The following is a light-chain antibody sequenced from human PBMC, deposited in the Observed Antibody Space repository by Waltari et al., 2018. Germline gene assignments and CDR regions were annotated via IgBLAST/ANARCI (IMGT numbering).Light chain of an antibody. V-gene: IGKV4-1*01. J-gene: IGKJ2*01. Sequence: DIVMTQSPESLAVSLGERATINCKSSQSLLFGSSKKNYLAWFQQTPGQPPKLFIYWASTQESGVPDRFSGSGSGTDFSLTISSLQAEDVAVYYCQQYYTTPYTFGQGTKL. CDR2: WAS. CDR3: QQYYTTPYT. CDR1: QSLLFGSSKKNY.